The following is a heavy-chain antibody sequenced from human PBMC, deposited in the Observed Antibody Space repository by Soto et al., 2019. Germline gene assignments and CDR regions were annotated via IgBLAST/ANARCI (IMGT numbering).Heavy chain of an antibody. D-gene: IGHD3-3*01. V-gene: IGHV3-23*01. Sequence: GGSLRLSCAASGSTFSSYDMSWVRQAPGKGLEWVSTISGSGSSTHYADSVKGRFTISRDNSKNTLYLQMSSLRPEDTAVYYCVKGPNNDLLSGYFDYWGQGTLVTVSS. J-gene: IGHJ4*02. CDR2: ISGSGSST. CDR1: GSTFSSYD. CDR3: VKGPNNDLLSGYFDY.